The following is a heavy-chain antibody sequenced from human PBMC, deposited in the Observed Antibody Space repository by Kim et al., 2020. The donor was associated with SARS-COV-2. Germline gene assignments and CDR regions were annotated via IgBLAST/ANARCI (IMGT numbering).Heavy chain of an antibody. V-gene: IGHV3-7*01. D-gene: IGHD3-9*01. J-gene: IGHJ3*02. CDR1: GFGFSDFW. Sequence: GGSLRLSCVASGFGFSDFWMSWVRQAPEKGLEWVANIKADGSEKYYAASVGGRFSASRDNVKNSLYLQMNSLRVDDTAVYYCARAYDVLGGAFDIWGEG. CDR2: IKADGSEK. CDR3: ARAYDVLGGAFDI.